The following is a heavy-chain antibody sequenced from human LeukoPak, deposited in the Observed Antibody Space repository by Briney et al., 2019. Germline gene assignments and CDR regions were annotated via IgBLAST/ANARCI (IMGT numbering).Heavy chain of an antibody. J-gene: IGHJ4*02. CDR3: ARVLLAGTTDY. V-gene: IGHV4-59*01. Sequence: SETLSLTCTVSGGSTSGNYWSWLRQPPGKGLEWIGYMYYRGTTKYNPSLKSRVTMSVDPSKNQISLKLTSVTAADTAVYYCARVLLAGTTDYWGQGTLVTVSS. CDR2: MYYRGTT. CDR1: GGSTSGNY. D-gene: IGHD1-7*01.